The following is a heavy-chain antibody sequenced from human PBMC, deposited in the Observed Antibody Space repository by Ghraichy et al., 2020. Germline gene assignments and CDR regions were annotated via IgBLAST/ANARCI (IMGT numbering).Heavy chain of an antibody. D-gene: IGHD6-19*01. CDR3: AKDKGGGSGWSKHYYYYYGMDV. V-gene: IGHV3-9*01. Sequence: SLRLSCAASGFTFDDYAMHWVRQAPGKGLEWVSGISWNSGSIGYADSVKGRFTISRDNAKNSLYLQMNSLRAEDTALYYCAKDKGGGSGWSKHYYYYYGMDVWGQGTTVTVSS. CDR1: GFTFDDYA. CDR2: ISWNSGSI. J-gene: IGHJ6*02.